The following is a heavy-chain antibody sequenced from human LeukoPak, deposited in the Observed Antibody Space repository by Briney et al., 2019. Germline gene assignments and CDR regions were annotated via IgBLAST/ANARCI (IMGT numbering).Heavy chain of an antibody. J-gene: IGHJ3*02. CDR3: ARVRPYCGGDCPVGAFDI. CDR2: IYYSGST. D-gene: IGHD2-21*02. V-gene: IGHV4-30-4*01. CDR1: GGSISSGDYY. Sequence: SQTLSLTCTVSGGSISSGDYYWGWIRQPPGKGLEWIGYIYYSGSTYYNPSLKSRVTISVDTSKNQFSLKLSSVTAADTAVYYCARVRPYCGGDCPVGAFDIWGQGTMVTVSS.